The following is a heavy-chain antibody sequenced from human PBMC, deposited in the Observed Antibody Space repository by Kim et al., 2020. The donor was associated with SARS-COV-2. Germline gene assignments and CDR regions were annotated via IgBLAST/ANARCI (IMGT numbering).Heavy chain of an antibody. Sequence: GGSLRLSCAASGFTFSSYAMSWVRQAPGKGLEWVSAISGSGGSTYYADSVKGRFTISRDNSKNTLYLQMNSLRAEDTAVYYCAKDCFDGDYGNYYFDYWGQGTLVTVSS. V-gene: IGHV3-23*01. CDR1: GFTFSSYA. D-gene: IGHD4-17*01. CDR3: AKDCFDGDYGNYYFDY. CDR2: ISGSGGST. J-gene: IGHJ4*02.